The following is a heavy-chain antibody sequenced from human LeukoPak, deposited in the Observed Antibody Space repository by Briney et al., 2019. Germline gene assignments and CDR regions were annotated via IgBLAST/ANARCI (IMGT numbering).Heavy chain of an antibody. CDR2: IWHDGSNK. V-gene: IGHV3-33*03. CDR3: VKEEEVAGTVEANWIDS. J-gene: IGHJ5*01. D-gene: IGHD6-19*01. CDR1: GFTFSSYG. Sequence: GGSLRLSCAASGFTFSSYGMHWVRQAPGKGLEWVAVIWHDGSNKYYGDSVKGRYTISRENSKNTLYLEMNSLRAEDTAVYYCVKEEEVAGTVEANWIDSWGQGTLVIVSS.